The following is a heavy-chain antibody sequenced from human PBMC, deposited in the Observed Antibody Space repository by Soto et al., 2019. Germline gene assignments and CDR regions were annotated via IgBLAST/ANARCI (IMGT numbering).Heavy chain of an antibody. CDR2: ISAYNGNT. D-gene: IGHD3-22*01. V-gene: IGHV1-18*01. Sequence: ASVQVSCKASGYTFTRYGIIWVRQAPGQGLEWMGWISAYNGNTNYAQKLQGRVTMTTDTSTSTAYMELRSLRSDDTAVYYCASDLTMIVVVRDAFDIWGQGTMVTVSS. CDR3: ASDLTMIVVVRDAFDI. CDR1: GYTFTRYG. J-gene: IGHJ3*02.